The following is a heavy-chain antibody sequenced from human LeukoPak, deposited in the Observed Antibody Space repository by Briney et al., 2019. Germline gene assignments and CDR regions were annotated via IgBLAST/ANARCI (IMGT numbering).Heavy chain of an antibody. CDR2: INHSGST. J-gene: IGHJ2*01. CDR3: ARGRYSYGYRWWYFDL. CDR1: GGSFSGYC. Sequence: SETLSLTCAVYGGSFSGYCWSWIRQPPGKGLEWIGEINHSGSTNYNPSLKSRVTISVDTSKNQFSLKLSSVTAADTAVYYCARGRYSYGYRWWYFDLWGRGTLVTVSS. D-gene: IGHD5-18*01. V-gene: IGHV4-34*01.